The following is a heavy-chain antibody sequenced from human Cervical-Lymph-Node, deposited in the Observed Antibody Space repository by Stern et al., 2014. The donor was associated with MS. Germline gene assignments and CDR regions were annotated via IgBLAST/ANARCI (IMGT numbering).Heavy chain of an antibody. V-gene: IGHV3-11*01. CDR1: GFTFSDYY. CDR2: ISSSGGTT. J-gene: IGHJ4*02. CDR3: ARDPQRRDGYNFDY. D-gene: IGHD5-24*01. Sequence: VQLEESGGGLVKPGGSLRLSCEASGFTFSDYYMNWIRQAPGKGLEGGAYISSSGGTTYYAYSVKGRFTISRDNARNSLDLQMNSLRAEDTAVYYCARDPQRRDGYNFDYWGQGALVTVSS.